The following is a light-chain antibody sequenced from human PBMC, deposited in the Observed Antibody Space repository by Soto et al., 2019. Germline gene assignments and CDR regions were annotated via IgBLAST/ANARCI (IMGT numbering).Light chain of an antibody. V-gene: IGKV3-20*01. CDR1: QSVSSSY. CDR3: QQYGSSLWT. CDR2: GAS. J-gene: IGKJ1*01. Sequence: EIVLTQSPGTLSLSPGERATLSCRASQSVSSSYLAWYQQKPGQAPRLLIYGASRRATGIPDRFSGSGSGTAFTLTISRLEPEDFSVYSCQQYGSSLWTFGPGTKVEIK.